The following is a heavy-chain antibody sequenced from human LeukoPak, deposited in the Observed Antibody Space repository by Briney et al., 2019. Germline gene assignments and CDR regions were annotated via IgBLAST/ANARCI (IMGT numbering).Heavy chain of an antibody. D-gene: IGHD6-13*01. CDR3: AHTPEYYSAAAEIFFDY. V-gene: IGHV3-23*01. Sequence: QTGGSLRLSCAASGFTFSSYGMSWVRQAPGKGLEWVSAISGSGGSTYYADSVKGRFTISRDNSKNTLYLQMNSLRAEDTAVYYCAHTPEYYSAAAEIFFDYWGQGTLVTVSS. CDR2: ISGSGGST. CDR1: GFTFSSYG. J-gene: IGHJ4*02.